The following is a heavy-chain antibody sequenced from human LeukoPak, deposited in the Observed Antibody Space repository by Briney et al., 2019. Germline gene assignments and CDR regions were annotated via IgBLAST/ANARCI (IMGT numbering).Heavy chain of an antibody. CDR1: GITFSSYS. D-gene: IGHD2-8*01. Sequence: GGSLRLSCAASGITFSSYSMNWVRQAPGKGLEWVSAISGSGGSTYYADSVKGRFTISRDNSKNTLYLQMNSLRAEDTAVYYCAKSPGLCTNGVCYFYYFDYWGQGTLVTVSS. V-gene: IGHV3-23*01. J-gene: IGHJ4*02. CDR2: ISGSGGST. CDR3: AKSPGLCTNGVCYFYYFDY.